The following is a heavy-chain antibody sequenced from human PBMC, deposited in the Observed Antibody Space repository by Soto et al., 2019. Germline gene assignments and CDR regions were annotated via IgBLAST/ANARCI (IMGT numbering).Heavy chain of an antibody. V-gene: IGHV3-48*02. D-gene: IGHD6-19*01. CDR1: GFTFSSYS. CDR3: ARERQWLVRAVPKGKYYYYGMDV. CDR2: ISSSSSTI. Sequence: PGGSLRLSCAASGFTFSSYSMNWVRQAPGKGLEWVSYISSSSSTIYYADSVKGRFTISRDNAKNSLYLQMNSLRDEDTAVYYCARERQWLVRAVPKGKYYYYGMDVWGQGTTVTVSS. J-gene: IGHJ6*02.